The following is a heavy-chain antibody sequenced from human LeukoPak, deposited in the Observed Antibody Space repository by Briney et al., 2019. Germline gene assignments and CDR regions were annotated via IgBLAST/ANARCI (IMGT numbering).Heavy chain of an antibody. CDR1: GFTFSSYG. Sequence: GGTLRLSCVASGFTFSSYGMHWVRQAPGKGLEWVAFIRSDGSDKYYADSVKGRFTISRDNSKNTLYLQMNTLRVEDTAVYHCAKEETVNFDYWGQGTLVTVSS. D-gene: IGHD4-17*01. CDR2: IRSDGSDK. J-gene: IGHJ4*02. CDR3: AKEETVNFDY. V-gene: IGHV3-30*02.